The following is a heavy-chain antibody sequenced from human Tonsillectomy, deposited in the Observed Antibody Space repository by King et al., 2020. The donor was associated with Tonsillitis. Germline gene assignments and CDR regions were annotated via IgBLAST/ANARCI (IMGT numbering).Heavy chain of an antibody. CDR2: IFPDDSGA. J-gene: IGHJ4*02. D-gene: IGHD3-16*01. CDR3: ARGEGFDFDY. V-gene: IGHV5-51*01. Sequence: VQLVQSGAEVKKPGESLKISCKVSGYNFTTYWIGWVRQMPGKGLEWMGIIFPDDSGARYSPSFQGQVSMSADKSILTAYLQWSSLKAPDTAIFYLARGEGFDFDYWGQGTLVTVSS. CDR1: GYNFTTYW.